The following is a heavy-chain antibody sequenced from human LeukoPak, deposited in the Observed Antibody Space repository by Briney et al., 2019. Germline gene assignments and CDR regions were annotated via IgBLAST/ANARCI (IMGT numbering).Heavy chain of an antibody. Sequence: SETLSLTCTVSGDSISGYSWSWIRQSPEKGLEWIGLIQTSGTTKYNPSLKGRVSTSVDTSKTQVSLKVSSVTAADTAVYYCARRVTSKAVRPNIYQFMDVWGKGTTVTVSS. V-gene: IGHV4-4*09. J-gene: IGHJ6*03. CDR2: IQTSGTT. CDR3: ARRVTSKAVRPNIYQFMDV. D-gene: IGHD6-19*01. CDR1: GDSISGYS.